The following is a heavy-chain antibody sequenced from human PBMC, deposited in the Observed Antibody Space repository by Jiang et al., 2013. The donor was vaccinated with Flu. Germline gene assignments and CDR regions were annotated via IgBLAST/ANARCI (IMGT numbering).Heavy chain of an antibody. CDR3: ARGTADIAPPGIQDH. V-gene: IGHV4-59*02. CDR1: DDSVSSYY. CDR2: MRYSGST. D-gene: IGHD6-6*01. Sequence: LLKPSETLSLTCTVSDDSVSSYYWSWIRQPPGKGLGWIGYMRYSGSTSYNPSLMSRVTISVDTSKNQISLKLTSVTAADTAVYYCARGTADIAPPGIQDHWGQGTPVIVSS. J-gene: IGHJ4*02.